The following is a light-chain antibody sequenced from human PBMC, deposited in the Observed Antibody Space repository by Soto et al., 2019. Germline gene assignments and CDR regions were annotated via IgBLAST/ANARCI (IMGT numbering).Light chain of an antibody. CDR1: QRISSW. V-gene: IGKV1-5*01. J-gene: IGKJ2*01. CDR2: DAS. Sequence: DIQMTQSPSTLSASVGDRATITCRASQRISSWLAWYQQKPGKAPKLLMFDASRLESGVPSRFSGSGSGTEFTLTISSLQPDDFATYYCQQYNTYPYTFGQGTKLEIK. CDR3: QQYNTYPYT.